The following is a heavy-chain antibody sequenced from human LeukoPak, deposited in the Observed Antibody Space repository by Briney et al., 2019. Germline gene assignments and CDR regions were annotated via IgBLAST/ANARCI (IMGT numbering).Heavy chain of an antibody. CDR2: IKQDGSEK. CDR3: ARDSQWLVQARGINNWFDP. Sequence: PGGSLRLSCAASGFTFSSYWMSWVRQAPGKGLEWVANIKQDGSEKYYVDSVKGRFTISRDNAKNSLYLQMNSLRAEDTAVYYCARDSQWLVQARGINNWFDPWGQGTLVTVSS. V-gene: IGHV3-7*01. J-gene: IGHJ5*02. CDR1: GFTFSSYW. D-gene: IGHD6-19*01.